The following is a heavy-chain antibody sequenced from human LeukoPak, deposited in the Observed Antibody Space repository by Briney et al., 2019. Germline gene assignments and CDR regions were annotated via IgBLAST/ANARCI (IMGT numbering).Heavy chain of an antibody. Sequence: GASVKVSCKASGYTFTSHSISWMRQAPGQGLEWMGWISPYNGNTNYAQKLQGRVTMTTDTSTSTAYMELRSLRSDDTAVYYCARGSAKSYCSTTSCYNYWGQGTLVTVSS. CDR3: ARGSAKSYCSTTSCYNY. D-gene: IGHD2-2*02. CDR2: ISPYNGNT. J-gene: IGHJ4*02. V-gene: IGHV1-18*01. CDR1: GYTFTSHS.